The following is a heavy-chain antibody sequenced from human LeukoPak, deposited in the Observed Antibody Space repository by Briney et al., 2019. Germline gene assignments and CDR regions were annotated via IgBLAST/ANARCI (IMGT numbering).Heavy chain of an antibody. Sequence: PGGSLRLSCAASGFTFSSYWMSWVRQAPGKGLEWVANIKQDGSEKYYVDSVKDRFTISRDNAKNSLYLQMNSLRAEDTAMYYCARTVYGDYGDWFDPWGQGTLVTVSS. CDR3: ARTVYGDYGDWFDP. J-gene: IGHJ5*02. CDR2: IKQDGSEK. V-gene: IGHV3-7*01. CDR1: GFTFSSYW. D-gene: IGHD4-17*01.